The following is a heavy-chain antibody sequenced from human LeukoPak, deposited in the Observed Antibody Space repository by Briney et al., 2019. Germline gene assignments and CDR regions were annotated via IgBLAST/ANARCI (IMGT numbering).Heavy chain of an antibody. CDR2: INHSGST. D-gene: IGHD6-13*01. CDR1: GGSFSGYY. CDR3: ARGYPAAGFNY. J-gene: IGHJ4*02. Sequence: PSETLSLTCAVYGGSFSGYYWSWISQPPGKGLEWIGEINHSGSTNYKPSLKSRVAISVDTSKKQFSLKLSSVTAADTAVYYCARGYPAAGFNYWGQGTLVTVSS. V-gene: IGHV4-34*01.